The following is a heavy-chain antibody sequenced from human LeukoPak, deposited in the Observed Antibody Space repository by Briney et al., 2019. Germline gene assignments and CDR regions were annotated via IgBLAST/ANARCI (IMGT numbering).Heavy chain of an antibody. J-gene: IGHJ5*02. CDR1: GGTFSSYA. V-gene: IGHV1-69*05. Sequence: SVKVSCKASGGTFSSYAISWVRQAPGQGLEWMGGIIPIFGTANYAQKFQGRVTITTDESTSTAYMELSSLRSEDTAVYYCANGGDDYDFWSGLSSWFDPWGQGTLVTVPS. CDR2: IIPIFGTA. D-gene: IGHD3-3*01. CDR3: ANGGDDYDFWSGLSSWFDP.